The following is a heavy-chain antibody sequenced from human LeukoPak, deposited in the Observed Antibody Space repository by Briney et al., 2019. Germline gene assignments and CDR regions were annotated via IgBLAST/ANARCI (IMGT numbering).Heavy chain of an antibody. CDR2: IQYDGSNK. CDR3: AKTLYGTGGYYLFDY. D-gene: IGHD3-10*01. CDR1: GFTFSSYG. V-gene: IGHV3-30*02. J-gene: IGHJ4*02. Sequence: GGSLRLSCTASGFTFSSYGIHWVRQAPGKGLEWVAFIQYDGSNKYYADSVKGRFTISRDNSKNTLYLQMNSLRAEDTAVYYCAKTLYGTGGYYLFDYWGQGTLVTVSS.